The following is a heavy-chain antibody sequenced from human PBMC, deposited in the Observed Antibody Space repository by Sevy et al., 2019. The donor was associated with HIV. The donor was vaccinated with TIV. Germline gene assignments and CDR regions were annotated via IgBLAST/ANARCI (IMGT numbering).Heavy chain of an antibody. D-gene: IGHD3-10*01. Sequence: ASVKVSCKASGGTFSSYAISWVRQAPGQGLEWMGRIIPILGIANYAQKFQGRVTITADKSTSTAYMELSSLRSEDTAVYYCARDPITMVRGVPHYYYYGMDVWGQGTTVTVSS. CDR2: IIPILGIA. V-gene: IGHV1-69*04. CDR1: GGTFSSYA. J-gene: IGHJ6*02. CDR3: ARDPITMVRGVPHYYYYGMDV.